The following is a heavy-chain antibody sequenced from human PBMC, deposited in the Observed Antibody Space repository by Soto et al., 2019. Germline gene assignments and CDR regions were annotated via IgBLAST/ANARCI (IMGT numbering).Heavy chain of an antibody. Sequence: ASVKVSCKSSGYTFTSYDINWVRQATGQGLEWMGWMNPNSGNTGYAQKFQGRVTMTRNTSISTAYMELSSLRSEDTAVYYCVRRVNDEGGDYYYYYYMDVWGKGTTVTVSS. CDR2: MNPNSGNT. CDR1: GYTFTSYD. CDR3: VRRVNDEGGDYYYYYYMDV. J-gene: IGHJ6*03. D-gene: IGHD1-1*01. V-gene: IGHV1-8*01.